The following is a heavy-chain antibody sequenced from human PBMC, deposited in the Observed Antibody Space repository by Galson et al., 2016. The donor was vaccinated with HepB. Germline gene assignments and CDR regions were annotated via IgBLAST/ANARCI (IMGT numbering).Heavy chain of an antibody. J-gene: IGHJ3*02. V-gene: IGHV3-72*01. D-gene: IGHD3-22*01. CDR3: VSSFRDRSGHVWDFNI. CDR1: GFTFSEHY. CDR2: ARNKPKSYST. Sequence: SLRLSCAASGFTFSEHYMEWVRQAAGKGLEWVGRARNKPKSYSTAYAASVKGRFTISRDDSKNSLYLQMSSLKTEDTAVYYCVSSFRDRSGHVWDFNIWATGQWSPSL.